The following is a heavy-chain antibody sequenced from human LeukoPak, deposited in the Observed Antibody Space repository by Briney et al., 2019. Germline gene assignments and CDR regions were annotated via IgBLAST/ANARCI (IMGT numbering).Heavy chain of an antibody. Sequence: PGGSLRLSXAASGFTFDDYGMSWVCQAPGKGLEWVSGINWNGGSTGYADSVKGRFTISRDNAKNSLYLQMNSLRAEDTALYYCARVVAAGPFDYWGQGTLVTVSS. J-gene: IGHJ4*02. D-gene: IGHD6-13*01. V-gene: IGHV3-20*04. CDR1: GFTFDDYG. CDR2: INWNGGST. CDR3: ARVVAAGPFDY.